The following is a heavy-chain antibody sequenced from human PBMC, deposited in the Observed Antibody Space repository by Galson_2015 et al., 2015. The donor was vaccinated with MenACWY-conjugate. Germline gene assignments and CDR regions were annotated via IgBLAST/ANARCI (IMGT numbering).Heavy chain of an antibody. CDR1: GYSFTSYW. Sequence: QSGAEVKKPGESLRISCKGSGYSFTSYWISWVRQMPGKGLEWMGRIDPSDSYTNYSPSFQGHVTISADKSISTAYLQWSSLKASDTAMYYCARNRFGSWPDGNAFDIWSQGTMVTVSS. CDR3: ARNRFGSWPDGNAFDI. V-gene: IGHV5-10-1*01. CDR2: IDPSDSYT. D-gene: IGHD6-13*01. J-gene: IGHJ3*02.